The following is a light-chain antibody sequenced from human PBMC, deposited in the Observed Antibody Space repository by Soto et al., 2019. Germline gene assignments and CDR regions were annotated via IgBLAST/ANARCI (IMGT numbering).Light chain of an antibody. CDR1: NSDVGGYNS. Sequence: QSVLTQPRSVSGSPGQSVTISCTGTNSDVGGYNSVSWYQQLPGKAPKLMISAVSQRPSGVPDRFSGSKSGNTASLTISGLQADAEADYFCFSYTASDLWVFGGGTKLTVL. CDR3: FSYTASDLWV. J-gene: IGLJ3*02. CDR2: AVS. V-gene: IGLV2-11*01.